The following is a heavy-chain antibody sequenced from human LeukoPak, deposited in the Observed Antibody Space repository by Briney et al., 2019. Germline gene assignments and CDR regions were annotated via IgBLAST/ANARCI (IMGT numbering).Heavy chain of an antibody. D-gene: IGHD5-18*01. Sequence: SETLSLTCTVSGGSISSYYWSWIRQPPGKGLEWIGYIYYSGSTNYNPSLKSRVTISVDTSKNQFSLKLSSVTAADTAVYYCASLRERYSYGNPGYWGQGTLVTVSS. CDR2: IYYSGST. V-gene: IGHV4-59*08. CDR3: ASLRERYSYGNPGY. CDR1: GGSISSYY. J-gene: IGHJ4*02.